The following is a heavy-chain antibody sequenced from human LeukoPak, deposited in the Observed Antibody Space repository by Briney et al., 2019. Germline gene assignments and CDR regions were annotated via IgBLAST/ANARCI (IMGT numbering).Heavy chain of an antibody. CDR3: ARDHAGSYYDVWSGYYNDDGGADY. CDR1: GYIFSNYG. D-gene: IGHD3-3*01. V-gene: IGHV1-18*01. CDR2: ISGHNGNT. Sequence: GASVKVSCKASGYIFSNYGISWVRQAPGQGLEGMGWISGHNGNTNYAQKVPDRVTMTTDTSTNTAYMELKTLRSDDTAVYFCARDHAGSYYDVWSGYYNDDGGADYWGQGTLVTVSS. J-gene: IGHJ4*02.